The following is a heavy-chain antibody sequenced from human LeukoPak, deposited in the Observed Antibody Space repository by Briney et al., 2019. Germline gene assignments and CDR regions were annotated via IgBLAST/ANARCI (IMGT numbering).Heavy chain of an antibody. D-gene: IGHD2/OR15-2a*01. Sequence: GGSLRLSCAAPGFTVSSNYMSWVRQAPGKGLEWVSVIYSGGSTYYADSVKGRFTISRDNSKNTLYLQMNSLRAEDTAVYYCARVSLLDGDFDYWGQGTLVTVSS. V-gene: IGHV3-66*01. CDR1: GFTVSSNY. J-gene: IGHJ4*02. CDR3: ARVSLLDGDFDY. CDR2: IYSGGST.